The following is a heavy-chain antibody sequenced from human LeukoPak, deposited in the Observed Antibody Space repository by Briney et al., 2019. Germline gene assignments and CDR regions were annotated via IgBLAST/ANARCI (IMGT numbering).Heavy chain of an antibody. CDR3: ATSRGYDFWSDYYSFDY. V-gene: IGHV3-23*01. CDR2: ISGSGGST. J-gene: IGHJ4*02. CDR1: GFTFSSYA. D-gene: IGHD3-3*01. Sequence: PGRSLRLSCAASGFTFSSYAMTWVRQAPGKGLEWVSAISGSGGSTYYADSVKGRFTISRDNSKNTLYLQMNSLRAEDTALYYCATSRGYDFWSDYYSFDYWGQGTLVTVSS.